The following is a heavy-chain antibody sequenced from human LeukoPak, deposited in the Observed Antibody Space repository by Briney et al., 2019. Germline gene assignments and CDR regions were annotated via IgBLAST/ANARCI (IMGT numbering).Heavy chain of an antibody. CDR3: ARRYQLLVINDAFDI. D-gene: IGHD2-2*01. CDR2: IYYSGST. CDR1: GGSISSYY. Sequence: SETLSLTCTVSGGSISSYYWSWIRQPPGKGLEWIGYIYYSGSTNYNPSLKSRVTISVDTSKNQFSLKLSSVTAADTAVYYCARRYQLLVINDAFDIWGQGTMVTVSS. V-gene: IGHV4-59*12. J-gene: IGHJ3*02.